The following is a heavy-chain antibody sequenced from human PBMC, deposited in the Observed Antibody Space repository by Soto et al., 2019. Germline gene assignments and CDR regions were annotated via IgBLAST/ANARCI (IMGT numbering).Heavy chain of an antibody. D-gene: IGHD2-8*01. CDR2: MNDFGRT. J-gene: IGHJ5*02. V-gene: IGHV4-59*01. CDR1: GASSSSYY. Sequence: QAQLQESGPGLVKSSETLSLTCTVSGASSSSYYWSWIRQPPGKGLEWIGYMNDFGRTIYNPSLKSRVTISLDTSKNQFSLKLTSVIAADTAVYYCARSFCRDAVRCNWFDPWGQGTLVTVSS. CDR3: ARSFCRDAVRCNWFDP.